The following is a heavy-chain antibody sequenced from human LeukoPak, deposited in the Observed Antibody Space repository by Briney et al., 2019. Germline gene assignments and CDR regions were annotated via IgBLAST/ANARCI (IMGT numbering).Heavy chain of an antibody. CDR2: INHSGST. CDR1: GFAFNEYS. D-gene: IGHD2/OR15-2a*01. CDR3: ARAKYGYYYMDV. V-gene: IGHV4-34*01. Sequence: GSLRLSCTASGFAFNEYSLNWVRQPPGKGLEWIGEINHSGSTNYNPSLESRVTISVDTSKNQFSLKLSSVTAADTAVYYCARAKYGYYYMDVWGKGTTVTVSS. J-gene: IGHJ6*03.